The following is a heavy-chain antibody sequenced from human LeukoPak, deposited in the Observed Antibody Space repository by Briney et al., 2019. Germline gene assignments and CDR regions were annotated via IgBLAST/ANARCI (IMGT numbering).Heavy chain of an antibody. CDR3: AKSFRSTSLDY. V-gene: IGHV3-23*01. Sequence: GGSLRLSCAASGFTFSSYAMSWVRQAPGKGLEWVSAICGSGGSTYYADSVKGRFTISRDNSRNTLYLQMNSLRAGDTAVYYCAKSFRSTSLDYWGQGTLVTVSS. CDR1: GFTFSSYA. D-gene: IGHD2-2*01. CDR2: ICGSGGST. J-gene: IGHJ4*02.